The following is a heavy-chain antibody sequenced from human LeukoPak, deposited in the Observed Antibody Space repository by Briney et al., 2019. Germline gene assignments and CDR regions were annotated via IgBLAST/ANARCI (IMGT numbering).Heavy chain of an antibody. CDR3: AHAGYYYDSSGYLGFDY. V-gene: IGHV2-5*02. Sequence: SGPTLVNPTQTLTLTCTFSGFSLSTSGVGVGWIRQPPGKALEWLALIYWDDDKRYNPSLKSRLTITKDTSKNQVVLTMTNMDPVDTATYYCAHAGYYYDSSGYLGFDYWGQGTLVTVSS. J-gene: IGHJ4*02. CDR1: GFSLSTSGVG. CDR2: IYWDDDK. D-gene: IGHD3-22*01.